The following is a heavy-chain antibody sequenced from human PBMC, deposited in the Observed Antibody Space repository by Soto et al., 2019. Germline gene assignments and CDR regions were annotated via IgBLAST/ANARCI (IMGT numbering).Heavy chain of an antibody. D-gene: IGHD3-9*01. CDR3: AKDSVDFDWFSIWFDP. J-gene: IGHJ5*02. Sequence: GGSLRLACAASGFTFGRYAMSWVRQAPGKELEWVSAISGSGGSTYYADSVKGRFTISRDNPKNTLYLQMNSLRAEDTAVYYCAKDSVDFDWFSIWFDPWGQGALVTVAS. CDR2: ISGSGGST. CDR1: GFTFGRYA. V-gene: IGHV3-23*01.